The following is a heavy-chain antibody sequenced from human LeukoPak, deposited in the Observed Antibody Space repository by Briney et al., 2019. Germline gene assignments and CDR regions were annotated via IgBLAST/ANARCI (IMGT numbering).Heavy chain of an antibody. Sequence: GASLKVSCKVSGYTLTELSMHWVRQAPGKAPQWLGGFDPEDGETIYAQKFQGRVTMTEDTSTDTAYMELSSLRSEDTAVYYCATTIFGVVIPFDYWGQGTLVTVSS. CDR2: FDPEDGET. CDR3: ATTIFGVVIPFDY. D-gene: IGHD3-3*01. V-gene: IGHV1-24*01. J-gene: IGHJ4*02. CDR1: GYTLTELS.